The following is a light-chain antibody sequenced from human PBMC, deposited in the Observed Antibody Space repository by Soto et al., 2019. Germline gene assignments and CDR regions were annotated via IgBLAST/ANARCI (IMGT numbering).Light chain of an antibody. CDR2: DAS. CDR3: KQYNSYSPWT. V-gene: IGKV1-5*01. CDR1: QNVNKW. Sequence: DIQMTQSPSTLSASVGDRVTITCRASQNVNKWLAWFQQKPGKVPKLLIFDASTLQTGVLSRFGGGGSGTEFTLTISGLQPDDFATYYCKQYNSYSPWTVGAGTKVDIK. J-gene: IGKJ4*01.